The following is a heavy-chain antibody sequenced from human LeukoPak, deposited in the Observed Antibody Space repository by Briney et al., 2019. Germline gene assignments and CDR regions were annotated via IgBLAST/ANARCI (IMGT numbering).Heavy chain of an antibody. CDR3: ARSDQWLARGPIDY. CDR2: IYYSGST. V-gene: IGHV4-39*01. D-gene: IGHD6-19*01. Sequence: SETLSLTCTVSGGSISSSSYYWGWIRQPPGKGLEWIGSIYYSGSTYYNPSLKSRVTISVDTSKNQFSLKLSSVTAADTAVYYCARSDQWLARGPIDYWGQGTLVSVSS. CDR1: GGSISSSSYY. J-gene: IGHJ4*02.